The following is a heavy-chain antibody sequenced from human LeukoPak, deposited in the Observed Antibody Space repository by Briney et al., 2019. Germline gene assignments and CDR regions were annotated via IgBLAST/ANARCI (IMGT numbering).Heavy chain of an antibody. CDR2: ISPSSSDT. D-gene: IGHD2-21*02. CDR1: GFTLSRNY. J-gene: IGHJ4*02. Sequence: GGSLRLSCADSGFTLSRNYMSWVRQAPGKGLEWVSYISPSSSDTNYPDSVNGRFTISRDKAQNSLYLQMNSLRAEDTAVYYCAKTARIPELWGQGTLVTVSS. CDR3: AKTARIPEL. V-gene: IGHV3-11*03.